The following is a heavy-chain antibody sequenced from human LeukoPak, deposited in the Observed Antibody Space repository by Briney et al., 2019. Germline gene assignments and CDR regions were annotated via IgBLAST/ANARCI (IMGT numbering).Heavy chain of an antibody. CDR3: ARDLVEGGYSYGLFDY. V-gene: IGHV1-46*01. D-gene: IGHD5-18*01. CDR1: GYTFTSYY. J-gene: IGHJ4*02. CDR2: INPSGGST. Sequence: ASVKVSCKASGYTFTSYYMHWVRQAPGQGLEWMGIINPSGGSTSYAQKFQGRVTMTRDTSTSTVYMELSSLRSEDTAVYYCARDLVEGGYSYGLFDYWGQGTLVTVSS.